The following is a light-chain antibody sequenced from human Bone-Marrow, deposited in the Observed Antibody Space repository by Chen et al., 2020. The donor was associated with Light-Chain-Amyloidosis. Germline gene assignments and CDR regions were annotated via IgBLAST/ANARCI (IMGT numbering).Light chain of an antibody. CDR3: QVWDRSSDRPV. V-gene: IGLV3-21*02. Sequence: SSVLTQPSSVSVASGQTVTIACGGYNIGSTSVYWSQQTPGQAPLLVVYDDSDRPSGIPERLSGSNAGNTATLTISRVEAGDEADYYCQVWDRSSDRPVFGGGTKLTVL. CDR2: DDS. J-gene: IGLJ3*02. CDR1: NIGSTS.